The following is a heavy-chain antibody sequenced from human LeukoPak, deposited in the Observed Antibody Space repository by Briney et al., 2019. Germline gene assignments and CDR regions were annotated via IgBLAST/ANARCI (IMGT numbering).Heavy chain of an antibody. J-gene: IGHJ4*02. CDR2: ISYDGSNK. CDR1: GFTFSSYD. CDR3: ARDPWDAAGFDY. Sequence: GGSLRLSCAASGFTFSSYDMHWVRQAPGKGLEWVAVISYDGSNKYYADSVKGRFTISRDNSKNTLYLQMNSLRAEDTAVYYCARDPWDAAGFDYWGQGTLVTVSS. V-gene: IGHV3-30*01. D-gene: IGHD6-13*01.